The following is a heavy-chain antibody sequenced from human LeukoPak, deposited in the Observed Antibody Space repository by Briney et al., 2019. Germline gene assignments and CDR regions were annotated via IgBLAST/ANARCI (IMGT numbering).Heavy chain of an antibody. CDR3: ARGGHSGYTFDY. J-gene: IGHJ4*02. CDR2: IYYSGST. D-gene: IGHD5-12*01. Sequence: SETLSLTCTVSGGSISSYYWSWIRQPPGKGLEWVGYIYYSGSTNYNPSLKSRVTISVDTSKNQFSLKLSSVTAADTAVYYCARGGHSGYTFDYWGQGTLVTVSS. V-gene: IGHV4-59*01. CDR1: GGSISSYY.